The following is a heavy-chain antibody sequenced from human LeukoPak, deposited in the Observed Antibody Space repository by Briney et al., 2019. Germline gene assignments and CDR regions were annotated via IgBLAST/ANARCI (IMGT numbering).Heavy chain of an antibody. V-gene: IGHV3-74*01. Sequence: PGGSLRLSCAASGFTFSNSWMHWVRQAPGKGLVWVSRINRDGSSISYADFVKGRFTISRDNAKNTLYLQMNSLRAEDTAVYYCAKHGFGVFEGYWGQGTLVTVSS. D-gene: IGHD3-10*01. CDR3: AKHGFGVFEGY. J-gene: IGHJ4*02. CDR1: GFTFSNSW. CDR2: INRDGSSI.